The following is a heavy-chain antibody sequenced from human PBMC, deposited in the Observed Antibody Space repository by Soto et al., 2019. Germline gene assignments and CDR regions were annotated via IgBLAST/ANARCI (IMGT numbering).Heavy chain of an antibody. J-gene: IGHJ4*02. CDR2: ISAYNGNT. Sequence: ASVKASCKASGYTFTSYGISWVRQAPGQGLEWMGWISAYNGNTNYAQKLQGRVTMTTDTSTSTAYMELRSLRSDDTAVYYCARGLRVLEWLYQPEFDYWGKGTLVTVSS. D-gene: IGHD3-3*01. V-gene: IGHV1-18*01. CDR3: ARGLRVLEWLYQPEFDY. CDR1: GYTFTSYG.